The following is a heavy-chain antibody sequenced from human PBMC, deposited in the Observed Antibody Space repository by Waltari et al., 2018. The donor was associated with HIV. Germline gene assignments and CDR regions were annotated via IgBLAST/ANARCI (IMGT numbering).Heavy chain of an antibody. CDR2: INAGNGNT. V-gene: IGHV1-3*01. CDR1: GYTFTSYA. Sequence: QVQLVQSGAEVKKPGASVKVSCKASGYTFTSYAMHWVRQAPGQRLEWMGWINAGNGNTKYSQKFQGRVTITRDTSASTAYMELSSLRSEDTAVYYCARGLYSSSGYFQHWGQGTLVTVSS. CDR3: ARGLYSSSGYFQH. J-gene: IGHJ1*01. D-gene: IGHD6-6*01.